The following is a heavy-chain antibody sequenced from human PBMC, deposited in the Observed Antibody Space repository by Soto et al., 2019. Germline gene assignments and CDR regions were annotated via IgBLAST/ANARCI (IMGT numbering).Heavy chain of an antibody. Sequence: GGSLRLSCLASEFTFNTYWMNWVRQAPGRGLEWVANIKDDGSEKNYVDSVKGRFTISRDNAKNSLYLQMNSLRGEDTAVYYCARSGGDIVVVPAARPTYYYYYYMDVWGKGTTVTVSS. CDR2: IKDDGSEK. CDR1: EFTFNTYW. D-gene: IGHD2-2*01. J-gene: IGHJ6*03. V-gene: IGHV3-7*05. CDR3: ARSGGDIVVVPAARPTYYYYYYMDV.